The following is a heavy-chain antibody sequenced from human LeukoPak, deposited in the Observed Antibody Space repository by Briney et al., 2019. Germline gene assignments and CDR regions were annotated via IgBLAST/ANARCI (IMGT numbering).Heavy chain of an antibody. CDR3: ARARDQYCSGGSCYSGWFDP. J-gene: IGHJ5*02. D-gene: IGHD2-15*01. Sequence: TPSETLSLTCTVSGGSISSGGYYWSWIRQHPGKGLEWIGYIYYSGSTYYNPSLKSRVTISVDTSKNQFSLKLSSVTAADTAVYYCARARDQYCSGGSCYSGWFDPWGQGTLVTVSS. CDR2: IYYSGST. CDR1: GGSISSGGYY. V-gene: IGHV4-31*03.